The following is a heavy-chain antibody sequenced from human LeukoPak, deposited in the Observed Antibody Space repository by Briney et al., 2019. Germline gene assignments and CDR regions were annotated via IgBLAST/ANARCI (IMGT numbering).Heavy chain of an antibody. CDR2: ISDNEGRT. CDR1: GFNFNYYA. D-gene: IGHD5-18*01. J-gene: IGHJ4*02. CDR3: ARHDSFIPY. V-gene: IGHV3-23*01. Sequence: GGSLRLSCAASGFNFNYYAMSWVRQAPGKGLEWVSGISDNEGRTYYTDSVKGRFTISRDRTKSTVYLQMHNLRADDTAVYFCARHDSFIPYWGQGTLVTVSS.